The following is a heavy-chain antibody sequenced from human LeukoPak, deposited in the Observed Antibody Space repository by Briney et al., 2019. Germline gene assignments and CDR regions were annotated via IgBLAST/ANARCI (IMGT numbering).Heavy chain of an antibody. D-gene: IGHD3-22*01. CDR3: AREPLPDADYYDSSGYYYFDY. Sequence: GASVKVSCKASGYTFTGYYMHWVRQAPGQGLEWMGWINPNSGGTNYAQKFQGRVTMTRDTSISTAHMELSRLRSDDTAVYYCAREPLPDADYYDSSGYYYFDYWGQGTLVTVSS. J-gene: IGHJ4*02. V-gene: IGHV1-2*02. CDR1: GYTFTGYY. CDR2: INPNSGGT.